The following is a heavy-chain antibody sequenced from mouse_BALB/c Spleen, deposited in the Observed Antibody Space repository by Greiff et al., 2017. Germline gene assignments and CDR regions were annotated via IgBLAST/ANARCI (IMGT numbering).Heavy chain of an antibody. CDR3: TRDRDGYYFDY. CDR1: GFTFSSYT. V-gene: IGHV5-6-4*01. D-gene: IGHD2-3*01. Sequence: DVKLVESGGGLVKPGGSLKLSCAASGFTFSSYTMSWVRQTPEKRLEWVATISSGGSYTYYPDSVKGRFTISRDNAKNTLYLQMSSLKSEDTAMYYCTRDRDGYYFDYWGQGTTLTVSS. J-gene: IGHJ2*01. CDR2: ISSGGSYT.